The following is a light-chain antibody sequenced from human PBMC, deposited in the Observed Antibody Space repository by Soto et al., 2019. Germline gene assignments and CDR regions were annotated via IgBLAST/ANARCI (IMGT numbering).Light chain of an antibody. V-gene: IGKV3-15*01. Sequence: EIVLTQSPATLSLSPGERATLSCRASQNVRTKLAWYQQRAGQAPRLLIYGASTRATGIPDRFSGSGSGTQYTLTISSLQSEDFAVYYCQQYADWPPLTFGGGTKVDI. CDR1: QNVRTK. CDR2: GAS. J-gene: IGKJ4*01. CDR3: QQYADWPPLT.